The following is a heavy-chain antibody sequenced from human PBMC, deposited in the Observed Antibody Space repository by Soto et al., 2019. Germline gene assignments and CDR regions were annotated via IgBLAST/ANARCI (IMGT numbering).Heavy chain of an antibody. D-gene: IGHD6-19*01. Sequence: KRLEWMGWINPNSGGTNYAQKFQGWVTMTRDTSISTAYMELSRLRSDDTAVYYCARDVSIAVAEASYYYYYGMDVWGQGTTVTVSS. V-gene: IGHV1-2*04. CDR3: ARDVSIAVAEASYYYYYGMDV. CDR2: INPNSGGT. J-gene: IGHJ6*02.